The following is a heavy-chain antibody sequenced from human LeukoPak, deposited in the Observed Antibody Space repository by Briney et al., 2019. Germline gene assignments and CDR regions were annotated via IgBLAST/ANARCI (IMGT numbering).Heavy chain of an antibody. CDR1: GFTFSSYW. D-gene: IGHD2-2*01. V-gene: IGHV3-23*01. CDR3: AKHFGYRSSTSCYPWDY. CDR2: ISGSGGST. J-gene: IGHJ4*02. Sequence: GDSLRLSCAASGFTFSSYWMSWVRQAPGKGLEWVSAISGSGGSTYYADSVKGRFTISRDNSKNTLYLQMNSLRAEDTAVYYCAKHFGYRSSTSCYPWDYWGQGTLVTVSS.